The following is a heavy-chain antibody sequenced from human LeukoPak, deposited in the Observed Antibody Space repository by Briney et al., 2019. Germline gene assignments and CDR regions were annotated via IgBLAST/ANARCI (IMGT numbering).Heavy chain of an antibody. CDR1: GYTLTELS. V-gene: IGHV1-46*01. Sequence: ASVKVSCKVSGYTLTELSMHWVRQAPGQGLEWMGIINPSGGSTSYAQKFQGRVTMTRDMSTSTVYMELSSLRSEDTAVYYCARERGSDWFDPWGQGTLVTVSS. CDR2: INPSGGST. J-gene: IGHJ5*02. CDR3: ARERGSDWFDP.